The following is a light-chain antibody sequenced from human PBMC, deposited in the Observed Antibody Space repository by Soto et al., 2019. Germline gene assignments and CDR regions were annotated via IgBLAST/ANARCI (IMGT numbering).Light chain of an antibody. CDR3: QQYSSSPRT. Sequence: EIVLSQSPATLSLSPGERVTLSCRASQIILSNLAWYQQKPGQAPRLFIYDAANRATGIPDRFNGSGSGTDFTLTISRLEPEDFAVYYCQQYSSSPRTFGQGTKVDIK. V-gene: IGKV3-20*01. CDR1: QIILSN. CDR2: DAA. J-gene: IGKJ1*01.